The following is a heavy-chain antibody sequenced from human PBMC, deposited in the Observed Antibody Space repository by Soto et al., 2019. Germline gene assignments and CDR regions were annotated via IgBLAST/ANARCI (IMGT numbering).Heavy chain of an antibody. CDR1: GFTFSDYA. V-gene: IGHV3-30*18. CDR3: AKGGRQWLVTSDFNY. J-gene: IGHJ4*02. D-gene: IGHD6-19*01. Sequence: PGGSLRLSCAASGFTFSDYAMHWVRQAPGKGLEWVAVVSHDGRNTHYADSVKGRFTISRGSSKNTVSLEMTSLRAEDTAVYYCAKGGRQWLVTSDFNYWGQGALVTV. CDR2: VSHDGRNT.